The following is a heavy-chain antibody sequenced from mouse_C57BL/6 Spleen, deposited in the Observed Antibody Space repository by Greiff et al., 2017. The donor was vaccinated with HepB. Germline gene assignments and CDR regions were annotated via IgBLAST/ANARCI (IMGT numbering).Heavy chain of an antibody. D-gene: IGHD2-2*01. J-gene: IGHJ4*01. Sequence: EVQLQESGPELVKPGASVKISCKASGYSFTGYYMNWVKQSPEKSLEWIGEINPSTGGTTYNQKFKAKATLTVDKSSSTAYMQLKSLTSEDSAVYYCAREGKVTTKEFNYAMDYWGQGTSVTVSS. CDR3: AREGKVTTKEFNYAMDY. CDR2: INPSTGGT. V-gene: IGHV1-42*01. CDR1: GYSFTGYY.